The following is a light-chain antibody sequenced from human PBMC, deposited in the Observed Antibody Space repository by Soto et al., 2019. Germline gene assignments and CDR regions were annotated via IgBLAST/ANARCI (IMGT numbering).Light chain of an antibody. CDR1: QSFTTSQ. CDR2: GAS. J-gene: IGKJ1*01. Sequence: EIVLMQSPGTLSLSPGERATLFCRASQSFTTSQLAWYQQKPGQAPRVLIFGASSRATGIPDRFSGSGSGTDFTLTIGRLEPEDSAVYYCQQYASSPRTFGQGTTVEIK. V-gene: IGKV3-20*01. CDR3: QQYASSPRT.